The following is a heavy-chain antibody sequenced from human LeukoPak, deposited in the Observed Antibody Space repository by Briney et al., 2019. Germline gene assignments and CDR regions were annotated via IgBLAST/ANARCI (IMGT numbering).Heavy chain of an antibody. CDR2: TYYRSKWYN. J-gene: IGHJ4*02. Sequence: SQTLSLTCAISGDSVSSNTAAWNWIRQSPSRGLEWLGRTYYRSKWYNNYAVSVKSRISIDPDTSKNQFSLQLKSVTPEDTAVYYCAREQTGDQNFDYWGQGTLVTVSS. CDR1: GDSVSSNTAA. CDR3: AREQTGDQNFDY. V-gene: IGHV6-1*01. D-gene: IGHD7-27*01.